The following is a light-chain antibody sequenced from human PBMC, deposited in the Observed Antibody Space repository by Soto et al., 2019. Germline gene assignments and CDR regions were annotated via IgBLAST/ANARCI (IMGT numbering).Light chain of an antibody. CDR3: QVWDSSSEHPWV. J-gene: IGLJ3*02. V-gene: IGLV3-21*02. Sequence: SYELTQPPSVSVAPGQTARITCGGNNIGSKRVHWYQQKPGQAPVLVVYDDRDRPSGIPERLSGSNSGNTATPTISRVEAGDEADYYCQVWDSSSEHPWVFGGGTKLTVL. CDR2: DDR. CDR1: NIGSKR.